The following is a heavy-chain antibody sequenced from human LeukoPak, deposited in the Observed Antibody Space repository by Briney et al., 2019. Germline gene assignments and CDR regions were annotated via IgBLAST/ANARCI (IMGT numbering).Heavy chain of an antibody. Sequence: ESPKISCKGSGYNFTNYWIGWVRQMSGEGLEWMGIMYPGDSDTRYSPSFQGQVTISADRSISTAYLQWSSLKASDTAMYYCARQSHSITDYWGQGTLVTVSS. CDR3: ARQSHSITDY. CDR2: MYPGDSDT. D-gene: IGHD1-14*01. V-gene: IGHV5-51*01. CDR1: GYNFTNYW. J-gene: IGHJ4*02.